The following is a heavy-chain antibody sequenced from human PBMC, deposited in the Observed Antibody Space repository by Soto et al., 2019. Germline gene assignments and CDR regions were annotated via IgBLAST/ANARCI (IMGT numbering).Heavy chain of an antibody. D-gene: IGHD3-22*01. V-gene: IGHV1-2*02. CDR3: ATGSVIIRANY. Sequence: QVPLVQSGAEVRQTGASVKVSCKASGYTFTGSQMHWVRQAPGQGLEWVGWINPNSGGTNYAQRFQGRVTMTRDTSISTAYMEVSGLRSDDTAVYYCATGSVIIRANYWGEGTLVTVSS. J-gene: IGHJ4*02. CDR2: INPNSGGT. CDR1: GYTFTGSQ.